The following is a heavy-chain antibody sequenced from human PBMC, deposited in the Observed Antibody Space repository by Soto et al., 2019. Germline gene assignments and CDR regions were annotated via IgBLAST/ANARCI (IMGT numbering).Heavy chain of an antibody. CDR3: ARRGIAAAGTPFDY. D-gene: IGHD6-13*01. CDR2: INHSGST. J-gene: IGHJ4*02. V-gene: IGHV4-34*01. Sequence: SETLSLTCAVYGGSFSGYYWIWIRQPPGKGLEWIGEINHSGSTNYNPSLKSRVTISVDTSKNQFSLKLSSVTAADTAVYYCARRGIAAAGTPFDYWGQGTLVTVSS. CDR1: GGSFSGYY.